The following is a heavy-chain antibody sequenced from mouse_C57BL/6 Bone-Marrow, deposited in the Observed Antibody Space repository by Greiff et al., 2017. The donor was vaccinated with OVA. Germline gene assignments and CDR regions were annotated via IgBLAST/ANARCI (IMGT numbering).Heavy chain of an antibody. CDR1: GFSLTSYG. D-gene: IGHD1-1*01. CDR3: AKRGTTVGYAMDY. Sequence: QVHVKQSGPGLVQPSQSLSITCTVSGFSLTSYGVHWVRQSPGKGLEWLGVIWRGGSTDYNAAFMSRLSITKDNSKSQVFFKMNSLQADDTAIYYCAKRGTTVGYAMDYWGQGTSVTVSS. CDR2: IWRGGST. J-gene: IGHJ4*01. V-gene: IGHV2-5*01.